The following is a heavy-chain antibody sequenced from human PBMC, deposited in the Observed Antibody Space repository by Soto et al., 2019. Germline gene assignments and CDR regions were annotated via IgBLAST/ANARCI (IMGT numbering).Heavy chain of an antibody. CDR2: ISGSGDST. V-gene: IGHV3-23*01. Sequence: EVQLLESGGGLVQPGGSLRLSCAASGFTFSSYAMSWVRQAPGKGLEWVSVISGSGDSTYYADSVKGRFTISRDNSKNTLYLQMXSLXXXDTAXXYXXXRXXXSYFDYWGQGTLVTVSS. D-gene: IGHD3-10*01. CDR3: XXRXXXSYFDY. J-gene: IGHJ4*02. CDR1: GFTFSSYA.